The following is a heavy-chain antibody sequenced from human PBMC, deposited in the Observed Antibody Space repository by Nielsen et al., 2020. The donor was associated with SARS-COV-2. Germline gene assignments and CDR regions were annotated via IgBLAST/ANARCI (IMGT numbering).Heavy chain of an antibody. D-gene: IGHD6-19*01. CDR1: GFTFDDYA. Sequence: SLKISCAASGFTFDDYAMHWVRQAPGKGLEWVSGISWNSGSTGHADSVKGRFTISRDNAKNSLYPQMNSLRAEDTALYYCAKGLAGDEAFDIWGQGTMVTVSS. V-gene: IGHV3-9*01. CDR3: AKGLAGDEAFDI. CDR2: ISWNSGST. J-gene: IGHJ3*02.